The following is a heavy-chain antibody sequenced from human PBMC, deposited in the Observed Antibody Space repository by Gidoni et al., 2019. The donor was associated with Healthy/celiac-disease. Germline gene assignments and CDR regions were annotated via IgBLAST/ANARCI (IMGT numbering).Heavy chain of an antibody. V-gene: IGHV3-9*01. J-gene: IGHJ4*02. CDR1: GFTFDDYA. CDR2: SSWNSGSI. CDR3: AKGQDYGDYPTNFDY. D-gene: IGHD4-17*01. Sequence: EVQPLESGGGLVQPGRSLRLSCAATGFTFDDYAMHWCRQARGKGLGVLLGSSWNSGSIGYADSVKGRFTISRDNAKNSLYLQMNSLRAEDTALYYCAKGQDYGDYPTNFDYWGQGTLVTVSS.